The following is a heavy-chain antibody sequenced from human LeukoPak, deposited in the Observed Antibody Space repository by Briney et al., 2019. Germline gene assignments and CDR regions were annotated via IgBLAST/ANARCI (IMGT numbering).Heavy chain of an antibody. CDR1: GDSMRTSY. V-gene: IGHV4-59*12. J-gene: IGHJ5*02. CDR2: LTPSGST. Sequence: SETLSLTCTVSGDSMRTSYWSWIRQSPEKGLEWIGYLTPSGSTHYSPSLKSRVTISVDTSKNQFSLKLTSVTAADTAVYYCASSTIFGVAANWFDPWGQGNLVTVSS. CDR3: ASSTIFGVAANWFDP. D-gene: IGHD3-3*01.